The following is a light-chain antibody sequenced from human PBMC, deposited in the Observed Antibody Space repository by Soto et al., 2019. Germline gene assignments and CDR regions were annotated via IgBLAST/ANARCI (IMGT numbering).Light chain of an antibody. CDR3: AAWDDSLNGPYVV. V-gene: IGLV1-44*01. CDR2: SNN. Sequence: QSVLTQPPSASRTPGQRVTISCSGSSSNIGSNTVNSYQQLPGTAPKLLIYSNNQRPSGVPDRFSGSKSGTSASLAISGLQSEDEADYYCAAWDDSLNGPYVVFGGGTKLTVL. CDR1: SSNIGSNT. J-gene: IGLJ2*01.